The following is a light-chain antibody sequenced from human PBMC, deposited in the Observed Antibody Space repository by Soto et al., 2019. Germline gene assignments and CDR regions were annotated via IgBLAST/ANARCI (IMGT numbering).Light chain of an antibody. V-gene: IGLV2-14*03. CDR1: SSDVGGYNY. Sequence: QSALTQPASVSGCPGQSITISCTGTSSDVGGYNYVSWYQQHPGKAPKLMIYDVINRPSGVSNRFSGSKSGNSASLTISGLQAEDEADYYCSSYTSSSTYVVFGGGTKLTVL. CDR2: DVI. J-gene: IGLJ2*01. CDR3: SSYTSSSTYVV.